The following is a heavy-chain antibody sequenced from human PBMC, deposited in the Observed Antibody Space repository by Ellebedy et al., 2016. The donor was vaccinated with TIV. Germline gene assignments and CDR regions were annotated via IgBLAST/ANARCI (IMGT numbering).Heavy chain of an antibody. D-gene: IGHD2-15*01. CDR1: GYTFTSFG. CDR3: ARVIGLRDCSGVICSPPPPLDH. CDR2: ISAYNGNT. Sequence: GESLKISCKASGYTFTSFGISWLRQAPGQGLEWMGWISAYNGNTKYAQKVQGRVTMTSDTATNTAYLELRSLRSDDTAVYYCARVIGLRDCSGVICSPPPPLDHWGQGALVTVSS. V-gene: IGHV1-18*04. J-gene: IGHJ4*02.